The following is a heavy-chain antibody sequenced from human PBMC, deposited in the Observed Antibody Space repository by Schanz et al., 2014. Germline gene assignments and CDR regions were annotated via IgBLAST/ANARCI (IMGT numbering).Heavy chain of an antibody. J-gene: IGHJ2*01. CDR2: ISNNGDST. CDR1: GFTFSTFA. Sequence: EVQLAESGGGLVKPGGSLRLSCSASGFTFSTFAMHWVRQAPGKGLEYISAISNNGDSTYYADSVKGRFTISRDNSKNTLFLQMSSLRVDDMAVYYCGRAGTGMAGWYFELWGRGTLVTVSS. V-gene: IGHV3-64D*06. CDR3: GRAGTGMAGWYFEL. D-gene: IGHD5-18*01.